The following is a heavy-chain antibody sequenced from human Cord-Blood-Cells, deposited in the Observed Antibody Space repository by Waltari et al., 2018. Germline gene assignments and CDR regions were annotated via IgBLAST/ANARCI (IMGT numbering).Heavy chain of an antibody. Sequence: QVQLQQWGAGLLKPSATLSLTCAVYGGSFSGYYWNWNRQPPGKGLEWIGEINHIGSTNYNPSLKSRITISVDTSKNQFSLKLSSVTAADTAVYYCARGRDSSGYYFDYWGQVTLVTVSS. CDR3: ARGRDSSGYYFDY. D-gene: IGHD3-22*01. J-gene: IGHJ4*02. V-gene: IGHV4-34*01. CDR2: INHIGST. CDR1: GGSFSGYY.